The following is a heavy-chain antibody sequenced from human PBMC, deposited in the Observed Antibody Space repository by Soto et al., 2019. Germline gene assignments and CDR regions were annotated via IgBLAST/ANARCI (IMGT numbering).Heavy chain of an antibody. CDR1: GFTFSSYG. CDR3: AKDPVEQYYYDSSGYTKSPSYFDY. V-gene: IGHV3-30*18. J-gene: IGHJ4*02. D-gene: IGHD3-22*01. Sequence: QVQLVESGGGVVQPGRSLRLSCAASGFTFSSYGMHWVRQAPGKGLEWVAVISYDGSNKYYADSVKGRFTISRDNSKNTLYLQMNSLRAEDTAVYYCAKDPVEQYYYDSSGYTKSPSYFDYWGQGTLVTVSS. CDR2: ISYDGSNK.